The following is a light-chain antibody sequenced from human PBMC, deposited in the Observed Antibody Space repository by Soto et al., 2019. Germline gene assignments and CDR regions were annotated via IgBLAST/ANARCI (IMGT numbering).Light chain of an antibody. CDR1: SSDVGGYNY. V-gene: IGLV2-14*03. J-gene: IGLJ2*01. Sequence: QSALTQPASVSGSPGQSITISCTGTSSDVGGYNYVSWYQQYPGKAPKLMIYDVSYWPSGVSNRFSGSKSDNTASLTISGLQAEDEADYYCTSYASSSTRVVFGGGTKVTVL. CDR3: TSYASSSTRVV. CDR2: DVS.